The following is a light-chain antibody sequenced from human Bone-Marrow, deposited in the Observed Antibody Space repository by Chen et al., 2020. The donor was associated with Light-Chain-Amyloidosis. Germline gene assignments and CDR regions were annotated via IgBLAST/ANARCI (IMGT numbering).Light chain of an antibody. J-gene: IGKJ5*01. CDR3: QQYSMSPPIT. Sequence: EFVLTHSPGTLSLSPGESASLSCRASQSISDRYLAWYQQKPGQAPRLLIFGSSTRATGIPDRFTGSGSGTDFTLSISSLEPEDFAVYFCQQYSMSPPITFGQGTRLEIK. V-gene: IGKV3-20*01. CDR1: QSISDRY. CDR2: GSS.